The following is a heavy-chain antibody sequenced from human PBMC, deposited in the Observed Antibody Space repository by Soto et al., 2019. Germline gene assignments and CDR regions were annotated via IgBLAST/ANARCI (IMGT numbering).Heavy chain of an antibody. J-gene: IGHJ4*02. V-gene: IGHV4-59*12. Sequence: QVQLQESGPGLVKPSETLSLTCTVSGGSISSYYWSWIRQPPGKGLEWIGYIYYSGSTTYNPSLKRRVTISVDTAQNLFSLKLSPVTTADTAVYSCARRYGSCFDYWGQGTLVTVSS. CDR2: IYYSGST. D-gene: IGHD5-18*01. CDR3: ARRYGSCFDY. CDR1: GGSISSYY.